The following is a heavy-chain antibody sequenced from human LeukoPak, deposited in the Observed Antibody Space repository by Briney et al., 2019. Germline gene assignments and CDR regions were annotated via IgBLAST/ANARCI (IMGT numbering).Heavy chain of an antibody. CDR1: GYPFNNYD. Sequence: GASVKVSCQASGYPFNNYDINWVRQAPGQGLEWVGGIIPIFGTANYAQKFQGRVTITTDESTSTAYMELSSLRSEDTAVYYCARGPNYGDFDYWGQGTLVTVSS. D-gene: IGHD4-17*01. J-gene: IGHJ4*02. CDR3: ARGPNYGDFDY. V-gene: IGHV1-69*05. CDR2: IIPIFGTA.